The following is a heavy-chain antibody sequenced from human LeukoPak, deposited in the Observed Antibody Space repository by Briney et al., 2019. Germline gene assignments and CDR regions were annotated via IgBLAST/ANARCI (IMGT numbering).Heavy chain of an antibody. CDR1: GITFSSYG. CDR3: ARDLMSGSYSIPG. Sequence: PGGSLRLSCAASGITFSSYGMSWVRQAPGKGLEWVSSISSTGGTTYYADSVKGRFTISRDNAKNSLYLQMNSLRAEDTAVYYCARDLMSGSYSIPGWGQGTLVTVSS. V-gene: IGHV3-48*01. D-gene: IGHD1-26*01. J-gene: IGHJ4*02. CDR2: ISSTGGTT.